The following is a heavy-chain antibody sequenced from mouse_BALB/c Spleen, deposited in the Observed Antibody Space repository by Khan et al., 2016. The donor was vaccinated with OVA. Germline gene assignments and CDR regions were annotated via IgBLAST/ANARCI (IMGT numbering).Heavy chain of an antibody. D-gene: IGHD1-1*01. CDR3: ARENYYRRTCYAMDY. Sequence: DLVKPGASVKLSCKASGYTFTSYWINWIKQRPGRGLEWIGRIAPGSGSSSYNEMFKGKATLTLDTSSSTAYIQLSSLSAEDSAVYFCARENYYRRTCYAMDYWGQGTSVTVSS. CDR1: GYTFTSYW. V-gene: IGHV1S41*01. J-gene: IGHJ4*01. CDR2: IAPGSGSS.